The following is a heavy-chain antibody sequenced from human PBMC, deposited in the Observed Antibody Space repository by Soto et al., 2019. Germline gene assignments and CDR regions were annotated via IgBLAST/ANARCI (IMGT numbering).Heavy chain of an antibody. CDR1: GYTFTSYY. J-gene: IGHJ6*02. V-gene: IGHV1-46*01. CDR3: ARGGDYYYGLDV. Sequence: ASVKVSCKASGYTFTSYYMHWVRQAPGQGLEWMGIINPSGGSTSYAQKVQGRVTLTTEASTSTAYMELRSPRSDDTAVYYCARGGDYYYGLDVWGQGTTVTVSS. D-gene: IGHD3-16*01. CDR2: INPSGGST.